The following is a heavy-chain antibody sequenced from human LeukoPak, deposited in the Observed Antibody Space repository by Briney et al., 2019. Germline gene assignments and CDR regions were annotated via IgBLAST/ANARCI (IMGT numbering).Heavy chain of an antibody. CDR1: GFTFRNYA. Sequence: PGGSLRLSCAVSGFTFRNYAMSWVRQAPGKGLEWVSTISVSSDNTYYGDSVKGRFTISRDNSKNTLYLQMNSLRAEDTAVYYCAKPLGYCSSTSCPTTDYWGQGTLVTVSS. J-gene: IGHJ4*02. CDR2: ISVSSDNT. CDR3: AKPLGYCSSTSCPTTDY. V-gene: IGHV3-23*01. D-gene: IGHD2-2*01.